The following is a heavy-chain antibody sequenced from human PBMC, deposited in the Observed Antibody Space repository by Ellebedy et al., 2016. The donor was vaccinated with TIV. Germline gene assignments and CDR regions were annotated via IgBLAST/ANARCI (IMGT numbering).Heavy chain of an antibody. V-gene: IGHV3-23*01. CDR3: AKDRAVGLPYLVEDIVVVVAATGPYFDY. D-gene: IGHD2-15*01. CDR2: ISGSGGST. CDR1: GFTFSSYA. J-gene: IGHJ4*02. Sequence: PGGSLRLSFAASGFTFSSYAMSWVRQAPGKGLEWVSAISGSGGSTYYADSVKGRFTISRDNSKNTLYLQMNSLRAEDTAVYYCAKDRAVGLPYLVEDIVVVVAATGPYFDYWGQGTLVTVSS.